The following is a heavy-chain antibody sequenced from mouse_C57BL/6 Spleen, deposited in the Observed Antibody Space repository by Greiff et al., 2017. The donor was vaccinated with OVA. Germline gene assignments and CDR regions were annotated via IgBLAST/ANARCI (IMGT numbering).Heavy chain of an antibody. CDR3: AKIYYGNYVAMDY. J-gene: IGHJ4*01. CDR1: GFTFSDYG. D-gene: IGHD2-1*01. V-gene: IGHV5-17*01. CDR2: ISSGSSTI. Sequence: DVHLVESGGGLVKPGGSLKLSCAASGFTFSDYGMHWVRQAPEKGLEWVAYISSGSSTIYYADTVKGRFTISRDNAKNTLFLQMTSLRSEDTAMYYCAKIYYGNYVAMDYWGQGTSVTVSS.